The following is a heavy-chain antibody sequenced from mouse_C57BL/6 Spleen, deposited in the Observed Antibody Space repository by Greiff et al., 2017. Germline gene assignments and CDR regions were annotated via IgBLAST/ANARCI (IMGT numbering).Heavy chain of an antibody. CDR1: GYAFCSSW. V-gene: IGHV1-82*01. D-gene: IGHD4-1*01. J-gene: IGHJ2*01. CDR3: ARTGREGTGTNYFDY. CDR2: IYPGDGDT. Sequence: VKLQESGPELVKPGASVKISCKASGYAFCSSWMNWVKQRPGKGLEWIGRIYPGDGDTNYNGKFKGKATLTADKSSSTAYMQLSSLTSEDSAVYFCARTGREGTGTNYFDYWGQGTTLTVSS.